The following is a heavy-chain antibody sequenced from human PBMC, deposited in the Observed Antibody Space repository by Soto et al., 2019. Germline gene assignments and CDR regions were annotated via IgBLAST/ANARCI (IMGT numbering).Heavy chain of an antibody. D-gene: IGHD4-17*01. CDR2: ISYDGSNK. J-gene: IGHJ4*02. CDR3: AKRRDGDFLGFDY. V-gene: IGHV3-30*18. Sequence: QVQLVESGGGVVQPGRSLRLSCAASGFTFSSYGMHWVRQAPGKGLEWVAVISYDGSNKYYADSVKDRFTISRDNSKNTLYLQMNSLRTEDTAVYYCAKRRDGDFLGFDYWGQGTLVTVSS. CDR1: GFTFSSYG.